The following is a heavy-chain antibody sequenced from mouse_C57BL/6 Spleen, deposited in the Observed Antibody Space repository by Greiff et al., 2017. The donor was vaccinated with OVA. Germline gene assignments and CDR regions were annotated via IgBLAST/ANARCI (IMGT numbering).Heavy chain of an antibody. CDR3: ARAGGSSSYCDY. Sequence: EVQLQESGPGLAKPSQTLSLTCSVTGYSITSDYWNWIRKFPGNKLEYMGYISYSGSTYYNPSLNSRISITRDTSKKQEYLQLNAVTTEDTGTCYCARAGGSSSYCDYGGRGTTHTVSS. V-gene: IGHV3-8*01. J-gene: IGHJ2*01. CDR2: ISYSGST. CDR1: GYSITSDY. D-gene: IGHD1-1*01.